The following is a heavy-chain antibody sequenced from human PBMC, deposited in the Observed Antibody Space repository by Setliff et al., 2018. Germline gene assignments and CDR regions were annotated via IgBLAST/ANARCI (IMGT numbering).Heavy chain of an antibody. V-gene: IGHV4-34*10. CDR2: INHSGGT. CDR1: GASFSDYY. CDR3: ASPRRDDLDSPFGAFDI. J-gene: IGHJ3*02. Sequence: SETLSLTCTVYGASFSDYYWGWIRQPPGKGLEWIAEINHSGGTNYNPSLKSRVTMSVDASKNQFSLKLASVTAADTAVYYCASPRRDDLDSPFGAFDIWGQGTKVTVSS. D-gene: IGHD3-3*01.